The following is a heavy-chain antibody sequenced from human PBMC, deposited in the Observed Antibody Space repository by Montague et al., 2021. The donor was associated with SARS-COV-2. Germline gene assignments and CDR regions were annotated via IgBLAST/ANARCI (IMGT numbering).Heavy chain of an antibody. CDR1: GGSISGYY. Sequence: SETLSLTCAVYGGSISGYYWSWIRQPPGKGLEWFVEINHSGSTTYNPSPKSRGTISVDTPKNQFSLQMSSVTAADTTVYYCARVPESGHSIDYWGQGTLVTVSS. CDR3: ARVPESGHSIDY. CDR2: INHSGST. V-gene: IGHV4-34*01. J-gene: IGHJ4*02.